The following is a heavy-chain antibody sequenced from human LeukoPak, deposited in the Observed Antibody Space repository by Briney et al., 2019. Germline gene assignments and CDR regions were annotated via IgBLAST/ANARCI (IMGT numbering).Heavy chain of an antibody. V-gene: IGHV3-23*01. Sequence: PGGSLRLSCAASGFTFSTYAVNWVRQAPGKGLEWVSTISGSGDSTYYADSVKGRFTISRDNSKDTLYLQMSSVRVDDTAVYYCAKLEWDGSGSSTGDYWGQGTLVTVSS. J-gene: IGHJ4*02. CDR3: AKLEWDGSGSSTGDY. D-gene: IGHD3-10*01. CDR1: GFTFSTYA. CDR2: ISGSGDST.